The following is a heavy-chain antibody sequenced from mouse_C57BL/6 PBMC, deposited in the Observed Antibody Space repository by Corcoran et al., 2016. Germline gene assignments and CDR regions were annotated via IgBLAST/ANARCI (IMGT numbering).Heavy chain of an antibody. CDR1: GYSINSGYY. CDR2: ISYDGSN. D-gene: IGHD3-3*01. CDR3: ARDRVFAY. Sequence: DVQLQESGPGLVKPSQSLSLTCSVTGYSINSGYYWNWIRQFPGNKLEWMGYISYDGSNNYNPSLKNRISITRDTSKNQFFLKLNSVTTEDTATYYCARDRVFAYWGQGTLVTVSA. V-gene: IGHV3-6*01. J-gene: IGHJ3*01.